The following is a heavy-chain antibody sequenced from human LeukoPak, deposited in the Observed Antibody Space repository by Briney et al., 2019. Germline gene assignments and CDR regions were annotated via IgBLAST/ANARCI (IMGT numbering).Heavy chain of an antibody. CDR2: INHSGST. J-gene: IGHJ4*02. Sequence: PSETLSLTCAVYGGSFSGYYWSWIRQPPGKGLEWIGEINHSGSTNYNPSLKSRVTISVDTSKNQFSLKLSSVTAADTAVYYCARGSGGQLAQIRFDYWGQGTLVTVPS. CDR1: GGSFSGYY. D-gene: IGHD6-6*01. V-gene: IGHV4-34*01. CDR3: ARGSGGQLAQIRFDY.